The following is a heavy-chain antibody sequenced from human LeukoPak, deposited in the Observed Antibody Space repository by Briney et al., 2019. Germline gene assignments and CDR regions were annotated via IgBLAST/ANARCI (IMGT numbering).Heavy chain of an antibody. J-gene: IGHJ4*02. CDR2: INPNSGGT. D-gene: IGHD2-21*01. Sequence: ASVKVSCMASGYSFTTYYMHWVRQAPGQGLEWMGWINPNSGGTNYAQKFQGRVTMTRDTSISTAYMELSRLRSDDTAVYYCARGDWAFLSYWGQGTLVTVSS. CDR1: GYSFTTYY. CDR3: ARGDWAFLSY. V-gene: IGHV1-2*02.